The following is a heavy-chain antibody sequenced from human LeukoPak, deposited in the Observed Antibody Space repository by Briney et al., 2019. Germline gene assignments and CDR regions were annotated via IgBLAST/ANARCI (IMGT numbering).Heavy chain of an antibody. Sequence: SETLSLTCAVYGGSFSGYYWSWIRQPPGKGLEWIGEINHSGSTNYNPSLKSRVTISVDTSKNQFSLKLSSVTAADTAVYYCALRGERMGYYYGMDVWGQGTTVTVSS. J-gene: IGHJ6*02. D-gene: IGHD1-1*01. CDR3: ALRGERMGYYYGMDV. V-gene: IGHV4-34*01. CDR2: INHSGST. CDR1: GGSFSGYY.